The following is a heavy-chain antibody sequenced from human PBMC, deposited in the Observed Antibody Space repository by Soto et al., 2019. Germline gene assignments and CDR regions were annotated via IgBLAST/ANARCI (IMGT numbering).Heavy chain of an antibody. CDR1: GVTVSSSY. Sequence: PGGSLRLSCAASGVTVSSSYMSWVRQAPGKGLEWVSIIYSGGSTYYADSVKGRFTISRDNSKNTVFLQMNSLRAEDTAVYYCARDHHSGSGSPRYWGQGTLVTVSS. CDR2: IYSGGST. CDR3: ARDHHSGSGSPRY. J-gene: IGHJ4*02. V-gene: IGHV3-53*01. D-gene: IGHD3-10*01.